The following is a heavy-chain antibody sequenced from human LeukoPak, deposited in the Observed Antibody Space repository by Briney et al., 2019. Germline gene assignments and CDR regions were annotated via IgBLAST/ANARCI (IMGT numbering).Heavy chain of an antibody. D-gene: IGHD6-13*01. CDR2: ISGSGGST. Sequence: GGSLRLSCAASGFTFSNTWMNWVRQAPGKGLEWVSAISGSGGSTYYADSVKGRFTISRDNSKNTLYLQMNSLRAEDTAVYYCAKDGQSSSWYNLGGYWGQGTLVTVSS. CDR3: AKDGQSSSWYNLGGY. V-gene: IGHV3-23*01. J-gene: IGHJ4*02. CDR1: GFTFSNTW.